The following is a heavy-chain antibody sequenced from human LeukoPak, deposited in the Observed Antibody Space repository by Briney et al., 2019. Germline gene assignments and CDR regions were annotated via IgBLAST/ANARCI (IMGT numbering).Heavy chain of an antibody. CDR1: GGSISSYY. V-gene: IGHV4-59*01. CDR2: IYYSGST. Sequence: KPSETLSLTCTVSGGSISSYYWSWIRQPPGKGLEGIGYIYYSGSTNYNPSLKSRVTISVDTSKNQFSLKLSSVTAADTAVYYCARDQLWFGYWGQGTLVTVSS. D-gene: IGHD5-18*01. CDR3: ARDQLWFGY. J-gene: IGHJ4*02.